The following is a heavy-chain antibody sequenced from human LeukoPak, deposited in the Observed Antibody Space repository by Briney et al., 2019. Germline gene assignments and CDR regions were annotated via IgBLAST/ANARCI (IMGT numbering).Heavy chain of an antibody. Sequence: SETLSLTCAVYGGSFSGYYWSWIRQPPGKGLEWIGEINHSGSTNYNPSLKSRVTISVDTSKSQFSLKLSSVTAADTAVYYCGRGRRYDILTGYPDFDYWGQGTLVTVSS. J-gene: IGHJ4*02. CDR1: GGSFSGYY. D-gene: IGHD3-9*01. CDR3: GRGRRYDILTGYPDFDY. CDR2: INHSGST. V-gene: IGHV4-34*01.